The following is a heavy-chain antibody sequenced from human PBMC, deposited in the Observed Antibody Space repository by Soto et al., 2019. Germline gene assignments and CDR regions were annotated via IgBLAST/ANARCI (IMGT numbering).Heavy chain of an antibody. CDR2: ISAYRGNT. CDR1: GYTFTSYG. Sequence: GASVKVSCKASGYTFTSYGISWVRQAPGQGLEWMGWISAYRGNTNYAQKLQGRVTMTTDTSTSTAYMELRSLRSDDTAVYYCARNYCTNGVCYKGGGLGYWGQGTLVTVSS. J-gene: IGHJ4*02. CDR3: ARNYCTNGVCYKGGGLGY. V-gene: IGHV1-18*04. D-gene: IGHD2-8*01.